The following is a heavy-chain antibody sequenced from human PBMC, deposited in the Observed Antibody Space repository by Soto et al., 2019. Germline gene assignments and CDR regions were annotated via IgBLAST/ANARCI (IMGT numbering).Heavy chain of an antibody. CDR1: GQSFSGHS. V-gene: IGHV4-34*01. Sequence: SETLSLTCAVYGQSFSGHSWAWIRQPPGKGLEWIGEINESGSTYYNPSLKSRVTISADTSKNQFSLKLSSVSAADTAAYFCARGSGIVALPGELEDVKYDYWGQGTLVTVSS. J-gene: IGHJ4*02. CDR2: INESGST. D-gene: IGHD1-1*01. CDR3: ARGSGIVALPGELEDVKYDY.